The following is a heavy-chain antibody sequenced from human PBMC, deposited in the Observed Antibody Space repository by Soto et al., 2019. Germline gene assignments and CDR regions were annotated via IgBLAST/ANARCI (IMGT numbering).Heavy chain of an antibody. Sequence: EVQLVESGGGLVKPGGSLRLSCAASGFTFSNAWMNWVRQAPGKGLEWVGRIKSKTDGGTTDYAAPVKGRFTISRDDSKNTLYLQMNRLNTDDTAVYYCTTEVVGYDFWRGYYTPELGYAFDIWGQGTMVTVSS. J-gene: IGHJ3*02. CDR3: TTEVVGYDFWRGYYTPELGYAFDI. D-gene: IGHD3-3*01. V-gene: IGHV3-15*07. CDR2: IKSKTDGGTT. CDR1: GFTFSNAW.